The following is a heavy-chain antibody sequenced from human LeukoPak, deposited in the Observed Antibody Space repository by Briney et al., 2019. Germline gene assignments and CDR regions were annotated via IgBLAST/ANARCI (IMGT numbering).Heavy chain of an antibody. V-gene: IGHV4-4*07. CDR3: ARDGTVTTLGYYYYYMDV. CDR1: GGSISSYY. D-gene: IGHD4-17*01. CDR2: IYTSGST. J-gene: IGHJ6*03. Sequence: SETLSLTCTVSGGSISSYYWSWIRQPAGKGLEWIGRIYTSGSTNYNPSLKSRVTMSVDTSKNQFSLKLSSVTAADTAVYYCARDGTVTTLGYYYYYMDVWGKGTTVSISS.